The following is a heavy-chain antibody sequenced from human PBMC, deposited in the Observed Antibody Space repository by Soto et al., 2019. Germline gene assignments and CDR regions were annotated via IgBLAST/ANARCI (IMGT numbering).Heavy chain of an antibody. D-gene: IGHD6-6*01. CDR2: ISYDGSNK. V-gene: IGHV3-30*18. Sequence: GGSLRLSCAASGFTFSSYGMHWVRQAPGKGLEWVAVISYDGSNKYYADSVKGRFTISRDNSKNTLYLQMNSLRAEDTAVYYCAKDGLIAARPYYFDYWGQGTLVTVSS. CDR3: AKDGLIAARPYYFDY. J-gene: IGHJ4*02. CDR1: GFTFSSYG.